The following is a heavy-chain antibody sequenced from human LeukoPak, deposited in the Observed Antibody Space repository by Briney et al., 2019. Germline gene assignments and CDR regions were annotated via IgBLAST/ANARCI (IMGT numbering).Heavy chain of an antibody. Sequence: GGSLRLSCAASGFSFRRYWMSWVRQAPGKGLEWVASIKQDGNEKYYVDSVKGRFTISRDNTKYSLYLQMNSLRAEDTAVYYCARDGVAPGLYFDYWGQGNLVTVSS. CDR1: GFSFRRYW. J-gene: IGHJ4*02. CDR2: IKQDGNEK. CDR3: ARDGVAPGLYFDY. V-gene: IGHV3-7*01. D-gene: IGHD2-8*01.